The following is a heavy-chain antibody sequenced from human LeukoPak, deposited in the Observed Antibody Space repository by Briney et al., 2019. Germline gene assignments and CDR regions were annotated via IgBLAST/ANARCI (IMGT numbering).Heavy chain of an antibody. D-gene: IGHD3-22*01. Sequence: GESLKISCKGSGYSFTSYWIGWVRQMPGKGLEWMGIIYPGDSDTRYSPSFQGQVTISADKSISTAYLQWSSLKASDTAMYYCARLPDYYDSSGSYYSDYWGQGTLVTVSS. CDR1: GYSFTSYW. CDR3: ARLPDYYDSSGSYYSDY. V-gene: IGHV5-51*01. J-gene: IGHJ4*02. CDR2: IYPGDSDT.